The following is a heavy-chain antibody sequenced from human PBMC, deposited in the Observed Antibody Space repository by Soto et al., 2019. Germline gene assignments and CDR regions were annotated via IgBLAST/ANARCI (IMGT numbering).Heavy chain of an antibody. CDR1: GGTFKSYV. CDR2: IIPFLGSA. D-gene: IGHD3-22*01. CDR3: AGTQFDTSGYYPSGLEL. J-gene: IGHJ4*02. Sequence: QVQLEQSGAEVEKPGSSVKVSCKPSGGTFKSYVLNWVRQAPGQGLEWMGGIIPFLGSADYAQKFQDRVTITADESTSTAYLELSSLRSEDSAVYYCAGTQFDTSGYYPSGLELWGQGTLVTVA. V-gene: IGHV1-69*01.